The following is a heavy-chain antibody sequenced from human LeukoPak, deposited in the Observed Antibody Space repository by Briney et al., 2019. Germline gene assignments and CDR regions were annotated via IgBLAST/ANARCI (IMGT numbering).Heavy chain of an antibody. J-gene: IGHJ3*02. V-gene: IGHV4-34*01. D-gene: IGHD5-18*01. Sequence: SETLSLTCAVYGGTFSGYYWSWIRQPPGKGLEWIGEINHSGSTNYNPSLKSRVTISVDTSKNQFSLKLSSVTAADTAVYYCARRASGYSYEQDAFDIWGQGTMVTVSS. CDR3: ARRASGYSYEQDAFDI. CDR2: INHSGST. CDR1: GGTFSGYY.